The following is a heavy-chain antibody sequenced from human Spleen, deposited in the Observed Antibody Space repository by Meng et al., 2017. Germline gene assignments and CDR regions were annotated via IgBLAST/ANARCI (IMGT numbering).Heavy chain of an antibody. Sequence: ASVKVSCKASGYSFTGYYIHWVRQAPGQGPEWMGRVNPNSGGTNYAQKFQGRVTMTRDTSISTAYMELSSLRSDDTAVYYCARDKYYDSSADYWGQGTLVTVSS. D-gene: IGHD3-22*01. CDR2: VNPNSGGT. V-gene: IGHV1-2*06. J-gene: IGHJ4*02. CDR3: ARDKYYDSSADY. CDR1: GYSFTGYY.